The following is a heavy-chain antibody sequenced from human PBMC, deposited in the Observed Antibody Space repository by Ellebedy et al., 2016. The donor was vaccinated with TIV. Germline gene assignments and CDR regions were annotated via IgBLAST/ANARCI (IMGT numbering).Heavy chain of an antibody. CDR3: ARLDEYDSDIAGDGWFDP. CDR2: IYSSGNT. D-gene: IGHD3-22*01. CDR1: GYSITSGYY. V-gene: IGHV4-38-2*01. Sequence: MPSETLSLTCAVSGYSITSGYYWGWIRQPPGRGLEWIGSIYSSGNTYYNPSLKSRVTMSVDTSKNQFSLKLSSVTAADTAVYYCARLDEYDSDIAGDGWFDPWGQGTLVTVSS. J-gene: IGHJ5*02.